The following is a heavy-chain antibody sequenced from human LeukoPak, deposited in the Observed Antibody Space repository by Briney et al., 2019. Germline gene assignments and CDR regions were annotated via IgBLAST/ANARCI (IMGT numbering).Heavy chain of an antibody. Sequence: TAGGSLRLSCVASGFTFSSYSMNWVRQAPGKGLEWVSSISSSSSYIYYADSVRGRFTISRDNAKNSLYLQMNSLRAEDTAVYYCARDLGGIAAAGEDYYFDYWGQGTLVTVSS. CDR2: ISSSSSYI. D-gene: IGHD6-13*01. J-gene: IGHJ4*02. CDR3: ARDLGGIAAAGEDYYFDY. V-gene: IGHV3-21*01. CDR1: GFTFSSYS.